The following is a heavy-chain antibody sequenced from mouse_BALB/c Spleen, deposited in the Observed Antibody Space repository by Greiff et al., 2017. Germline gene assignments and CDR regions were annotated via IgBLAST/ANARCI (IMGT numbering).Heavy chain of an antibody. J-gene: IGHJ2*01. D-gene: IGHD1-1*01. Sequence: QVQLQQPGAELVKPGASVKLSCKASGYTFTSYWMHWVKQRPGQGLEWIGEVDPSDSYTNYNQKFKGKATLTVDKSSSTAYMQLSSLTSEDSAVYYCARMKIITTVGDYWGQGTTLTVSS. CDR3: ARMKIITTVGDY. V-gene: IGHV1-69*02. CDR2: VDPSDSYT. CDR1: GYTFTSYW.